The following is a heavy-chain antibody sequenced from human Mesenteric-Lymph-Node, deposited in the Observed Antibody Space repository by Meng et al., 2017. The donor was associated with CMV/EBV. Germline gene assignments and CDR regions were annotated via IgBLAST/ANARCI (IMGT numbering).Heavy chain of an antibody. Sequence: CKASGYTLGRHGISWVRQAPGQGLEWMGWISAYNGNTNYAHKLQGRVTITTDTSTSTAYMELRSLTSDATAVYYCARDGTTGATGAYWGQGTLVTVSS. CDR3: ARDGTTGATGAY. CDR2: ISAYNGNT. J-gene: IGHJ4*02. CDR1: GYTLGRHG. V-gene: IGHV1-18*04. D-gene: IGHD1-1*01.